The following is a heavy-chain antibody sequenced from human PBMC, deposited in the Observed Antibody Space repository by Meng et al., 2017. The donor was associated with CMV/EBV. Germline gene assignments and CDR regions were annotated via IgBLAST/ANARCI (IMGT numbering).Heavy chain of an antibody. Sequence: GGPLRPSCAPSGFTSSSYGMHWVRQAPGKGLGWVAVISYDGSNKDYADSVKGRFTISRDNSKNTLYLQMNSLGAEDTAVYYCARARVYSSSWYGGFDYWGQGTLVTVSS. CDR3: ARARVYSSSWYGGFDY. CDR1: GFTSSSYG. D-gene: IGHD6-13*01. V-gene: IGHV3-30*19. J-gene: IGHJ4*02. CDR2: ISYDGSNK.